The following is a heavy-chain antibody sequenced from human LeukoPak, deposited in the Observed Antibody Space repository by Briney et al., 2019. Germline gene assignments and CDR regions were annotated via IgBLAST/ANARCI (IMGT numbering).Heavy chain of an antibody. V-gene: IGHV4-61*02. Sequence: SETLSLTCTVSGGSISSTNYYWTWIRQPAGKGLEWIGRIYTTGSPSYSPSLKSPVTISVDTSTNQFSLKLTSVSAADTAVYYCARDRGITTARGVPSWFDPWGQGTLVTVSS. CDR2: IYTTGSP. J-gene: IGHJ5*02. CDR3: ARDRGITTARGVPSWFDP. D-gene: IGHD3-10*01. CDR1: GGSISSTNYY.